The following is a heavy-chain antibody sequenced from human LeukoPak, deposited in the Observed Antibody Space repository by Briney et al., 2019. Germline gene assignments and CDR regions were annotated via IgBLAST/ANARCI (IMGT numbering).Heavy chain of an antibody. V-gene: IGHV3-21*01. CDR3: ARGGSSGYYLDY. Sequence: PGGSLRLSCAASGYTFSSYSMNCVPQAPGKGLEWVSSISSSSSYIYYADSVKGRFTISRDNAKNSLYLQMNSLRAEDTAVYYCARGGSSGYYLDYWGQGTLVTVSS. D-gene: IGHD3-22*01. CDR1: GYTFSSYS. CDR2: ISSSSSYI. J-gene: IGHJ4*02.